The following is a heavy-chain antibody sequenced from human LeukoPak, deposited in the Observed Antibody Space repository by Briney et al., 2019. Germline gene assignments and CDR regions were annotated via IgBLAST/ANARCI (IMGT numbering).Heavy chain of an antibody. V-gene: IGHV1-2*02. J-gene: IGHJ4*02. Sequence: ASVKVSCKASRYTLTGYYTHWVRHTPGQRLEWMGWINPNSGGTNSARKFQGRVTMTRDTPITTAYMELSRLRSEDTAVYYCARGTAEGYTYGRYYFDYWGQGTLVTVSS. D-gene: IGHD5-18*01. CDR1: RYTLTGYY. CDR3: ARGTAEGYTYGRYYFDY. CDR2: INPNSGGT.